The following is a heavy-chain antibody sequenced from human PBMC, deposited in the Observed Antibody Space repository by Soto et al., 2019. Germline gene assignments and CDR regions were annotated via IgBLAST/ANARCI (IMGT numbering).Heavy chain of an antibody. CDR1: GYTFSNFW. J-gene: IGHJ4*02. CDR2: IYPGDSET. D-gene: IGHD6-13*01. V-gene: IGHV5-51*01. Sequence: RGESLKISCQCSGYTFSNFWIAWVRQLPGKGLEYMGIIYPGDSETRYSPSFHGKVTISADRSIGTAYLQWSSLEASDSAFYFCARSPRSSPYFDYWGQGALVNRLL. CDR3: ARSPRSSPYFDY.